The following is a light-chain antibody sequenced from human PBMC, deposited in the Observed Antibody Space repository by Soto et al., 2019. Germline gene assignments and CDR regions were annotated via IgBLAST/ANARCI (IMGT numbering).Light chain of an antibody. CDR1: SSDVGGYNY. J-gene: IGLJ3*02. CDR2: DVS. CDR3: SSYTSSSTGV. Sequence: QSALTQPASVSGSPGQSITISCTGTSSDVGGYNYVSWYQQHPGKAPKVMIYDVSNRPSGVSNRFSGSKSGNTASLTISGLQVEDEADYYCSSYTSSSTGVFGGGTKVTVL. V-gene: IGLV2-14*01.